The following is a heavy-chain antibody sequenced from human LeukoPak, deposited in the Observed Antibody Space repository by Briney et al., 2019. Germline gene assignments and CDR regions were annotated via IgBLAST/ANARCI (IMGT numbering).Heavy chain of an antibody. V-gene: IGHV4-39*02. CDR1: GGSINRSSKY. Sequence: PSETLSLTCSVSGGSINRSSKYWGWIRQSPGKGLDWIGSVYYSVSTDYNSSLKSRVTISVDTSKNHFSLKLSSVTAADTAVYYCATFSGNYVFDYWGQGTRVTVSS. CDR3: ATFSGNYVFDY. D-gene: IGHD1-26*01. J-gene: IGHJ4*02. CDR2: VYYSVST.